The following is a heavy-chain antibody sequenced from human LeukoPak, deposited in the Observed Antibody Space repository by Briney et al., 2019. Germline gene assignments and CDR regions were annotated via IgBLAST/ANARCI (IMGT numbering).Heavy chain of an antibody. CDR3: ANRVVPAALNWFHP. D-gene: IGHD2-2*01. J-gene: IGHJ5*02. CDR1: GGAFSSYA. V-gene: IGHV1-69*01. Sequence: SVKVTCKASGGAFSSYAISWVRQAPGQGLEWMGGIIPTFGTANYAQKFQGRVTITADESTSTAYMELSSLRSEDTAVYYCANRVVPAALNWFHPWGQGTLVTVSS. CDR2: IIPTFGTA.